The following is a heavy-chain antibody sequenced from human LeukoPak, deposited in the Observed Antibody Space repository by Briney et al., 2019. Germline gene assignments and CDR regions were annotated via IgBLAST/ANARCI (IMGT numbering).Heavy chain of an antibody. Sequence: SQTLSLTCTVSGGSISSGDYYWSWIRQPPGKGLEWIGYIYYSGSTYYNPSLKSRVTISVDTSKNQFSLKLSSVAAADTAVYYCARVNFWSGYYDPSSDWFDPWGQGTLVTVSS. J-gene: IGHJ5*02. CDR3: ARVNFWSGYYDPSSDWFDP. CDR1: GGSISSGDYY. V-gene: IGHV4-30-4*08. CDR2: IYYSGST. D-gene: IGHD3-3*01.